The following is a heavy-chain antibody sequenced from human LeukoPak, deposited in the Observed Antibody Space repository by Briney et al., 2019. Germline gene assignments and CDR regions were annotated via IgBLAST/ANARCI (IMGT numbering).Heavy chain of an antibody. CDR1: GGSFNDYA. CDR2: IIPLFGTP. Sequence: SVKVSCKASGGSFNDYAFSWVRQAPGQGLEWMGGIIPLFGTPIYAQQFQGRFTLTTDESTGTAYMELSSLTSEDTAVYYCARERTTETTWGYFDYWGQGTLVTVSS. CDR3: ARERTTETTWGYFDY. J-gene: IGHJ4*02. D-gene: IGHD4-17*01. V-gene: IGHV1-69*05.